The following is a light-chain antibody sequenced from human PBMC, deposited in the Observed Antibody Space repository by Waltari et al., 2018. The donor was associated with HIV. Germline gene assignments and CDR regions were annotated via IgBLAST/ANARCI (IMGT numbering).Light chain of an antibody. CDR3: GSYTSSNTYV. Sequence: QSALTQPASVSGSPGQSITISCTGTSSDVGGYKYVSWYQRYPGKAPKIMIYDVSNRPSGVSNRFSCSKSGNTASLTISGLQAEDEADYYCGSYTSSNTYVFGTGTKVSVL. V-gene: IGLV2-14*03. CDR1: SSDVGGYKY. CDR2: DVS. J-gene: IGLJ1*01.